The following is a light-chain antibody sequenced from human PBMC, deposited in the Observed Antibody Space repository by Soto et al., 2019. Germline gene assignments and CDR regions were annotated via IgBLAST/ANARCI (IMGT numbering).Light chain of an antibody. CDR1: SSDIGTYKY. CDR2: EVT. Sequence: QSALTQPPSASGSPGQSVTISCTGTSSDIGTYKYVSWYQQHPGKAPKLIIYEVTKRPSGVPDRFSGSKSGNTASLTVSGLQAEDEADYYCSSYAGTNPWLFGGGTKLTVL. V-gene: IGLV2-8*01. CDR3: SSYAGTNPWL. J-gene: IGLJ3*02.